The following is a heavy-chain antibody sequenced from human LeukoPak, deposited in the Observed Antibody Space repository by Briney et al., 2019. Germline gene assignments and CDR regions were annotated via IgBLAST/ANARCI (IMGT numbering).Heavy chain of an antibody. V-gene: IGHV4-34*01. CDR2: INRGGST. Sequence: SETLSLTCAVYGGSFSGYYWTWIRQPPGKGLEWIGEINRGGSTNYNPSLKSRVTISGDTSKNQFSLRLSSVTAADTAVYYCAGHHPRNTVDFWGQGTLVTVSS. D-gene: IGHD2/OR15-2a*01. CDR1: GGSFSGYY. CDR3: AGHHPRNTVDF. J-gene: IGHJ4*02.